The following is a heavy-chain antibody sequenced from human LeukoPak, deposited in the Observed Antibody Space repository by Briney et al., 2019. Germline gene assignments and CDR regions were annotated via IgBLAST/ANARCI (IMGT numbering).Heavy chain of an antibody. Sequence: ALVKVSCKASGYTFTGYYMHWVRQAPGQGLEWMGWINPNSGGTNYAQKFQGWVTMTRDTSISTAYMELSRLRSDDTAVYYCAKVNPIFGVVIGPYPNWGQGTLVTVSS. J-gene: IGHJ4*02. CDR1: GYTFTGYY. CDR2: INPNSGGT. CDR3: AKVNPIFGVVIGPYPN. D-gene: IGHD3-3*01. V-gene: IGHV1-2*04.